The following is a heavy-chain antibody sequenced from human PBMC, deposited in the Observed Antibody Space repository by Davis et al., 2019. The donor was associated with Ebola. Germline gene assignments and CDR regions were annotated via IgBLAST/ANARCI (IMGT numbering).Heavy chain of an antibody. CDR3: ARGNVDTAMVYYYYGMDV. Sequence: GESLKISCAASGFTFSNYCMNWVRQAPGKGLEWVSYISSSSSTIYYADSVKGRFTISRDNAKNSLYLQMNSLRDEDTAVYYCARGNVDTAMVYYYYGMDVWGQGTTVTVSS. CDR2: ISSSSSTI. V-gene: IGHV3-48*02. J-gene: IGHJ6*02. D-gene: IGHD5-18*01. CDR1: GFTFSNYC.